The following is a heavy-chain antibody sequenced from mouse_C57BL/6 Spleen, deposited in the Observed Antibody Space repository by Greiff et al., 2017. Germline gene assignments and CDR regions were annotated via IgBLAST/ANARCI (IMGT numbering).Heavy chain of an antibody. CDR2: ISSGSSTI. V-gene: IGHV5-17*01. D-gene: IGHD1-1*01. Sequence: EVQVVESGGGLVKPGGSLKLSCAASGFTFSDYGMHWVRQAPEKGLEWVAYISSGSSTIYYADTVKGRFTISRDNAKNTLFLQMTSLRSEDTAMYYCARRHYGSSRYAMDYWGQGTSVTVSS. J-gene: IGHJ4*01. CDR3: ARRHYGSSRYAMDY. CDR1: GFTFSDYG.